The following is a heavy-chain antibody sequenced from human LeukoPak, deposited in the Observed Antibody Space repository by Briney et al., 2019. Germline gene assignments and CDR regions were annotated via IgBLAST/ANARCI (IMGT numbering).Heavy chain of an antibody. V-gene: IGHV4-61*01. J-gene: IGHJ4*02. CDR1: GGSVSSASYY. D-gene: IGHD5-24*01. CDR3: ERVEMATIGYDY. Sequence: SETLSLTCTVSGGSVSSASYYWSWIRQPPGKGLEWIGYIYYSGSTNYNPSLKSRVTISVDTSKNQFSLKLSSVTAADTAVYYCERVEMATIGYDYWGQGTLVTVSS. CDR2: IYYSGST.